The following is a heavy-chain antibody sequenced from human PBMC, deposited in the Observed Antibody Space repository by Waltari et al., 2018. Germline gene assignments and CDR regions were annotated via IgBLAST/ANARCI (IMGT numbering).Heavy chain of an antibody. CDR3: ARGNTKYGMDV. CDR1: GFNVSSYY. CDR2: LYHSGNT. D-gene: IGHD2-8*01. V-gene: IGHV3-53*01. Sequence: EVQLVESGGHLIQPGGSLRVSCAASGFNVSSYYMNWVRQAPGKGLEWVSNLYHSGNTYYADSVKGRFTFSRDNSKNTRYLQMNSLRAEDTAVYYCARGNTKYGMDVWGPGTTVTVSS. J-gene: IGHJ6*02.